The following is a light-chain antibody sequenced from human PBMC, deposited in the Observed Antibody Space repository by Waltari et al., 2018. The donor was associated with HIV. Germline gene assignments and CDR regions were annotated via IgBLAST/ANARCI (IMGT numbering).Light chain of an antibody. CDR1: SSDVGGYNP. Sequence: QSALTQPPSASGSPGQSVAISCTGTSSDVGGYNPVSWHQQHPGKAPKRLIYAVNKRPSGVPDRFSGSKSGNTASLTVSGLQVDDEAYYYCSSFSDNNRIVFGTGTRVTVL. J-gene: IGLJ1*01. CDR2: AVN. CDR3: SSFSDNNRIV. V-gene: IGLV2-8*01.